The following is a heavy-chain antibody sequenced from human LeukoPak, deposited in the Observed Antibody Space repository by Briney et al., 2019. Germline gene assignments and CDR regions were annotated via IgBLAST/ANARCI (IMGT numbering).Heavy chain of an antibody. D-gene: IGHD3-16*01. J-gene: IGHJ2*01. Sequence: GGSLRLSCAASGFTFSSYSMNWVRQAPGKGLEWIATITPTADYIYYADSMKGRFTISRDNARNSVFLQMDSLTTEDTARYFCARSVLGGYWYFNLWGRGTLVTVSS. V-gene: IGHV3-21*01. CDR3: ARSVLGGYWYFNL. CDR2: ITPTADYI. CDR1: GFTFSSYS.